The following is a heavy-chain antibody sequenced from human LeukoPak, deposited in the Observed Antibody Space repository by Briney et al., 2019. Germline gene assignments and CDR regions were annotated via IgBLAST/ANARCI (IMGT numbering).Heavy chain of an antibody. CDR1: GYSFTTYW. CDR3: ARLETFIETSRPLYFDS. J-gene: IGHJ4*02. CDR2: IYPGDSDT. Sequence: GESLKISCKGSGYSFTTYWIGWVRQVPGKGLEWMGIIYPGDSDTRYSPSFQGQVTISADKSITTAYLQWSSLKASDTAMHYCARLETFIETSRPLYFDSWGQGTLVTVSS. D-gene: IGHD5-24*01. V-gene: IGHV5-51*01.